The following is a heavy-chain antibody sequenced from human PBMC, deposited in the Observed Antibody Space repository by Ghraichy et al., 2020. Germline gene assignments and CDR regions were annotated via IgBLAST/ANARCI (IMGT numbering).Heavy chain of an antibody. CDR2: IYTSGST. D-gene: IGHD2-15*01. J-gene: IGHJ3*02. V-gene: IGHV4-4*07. CDR3: AGTQLGYCSGGSCYSKGDAFDI. Sequence: SETLSLTCTVSGGSISSYYWSWIRQPAGKGLEWIGRIYTSGSTNYNPSLKSRVTMSVDTSKNQFSLKLSSVSAADTAVYYCAGTQLGYCSGGSCYSKGDAFDIWGQGTMVTVS. CDR1: GGSISSYY.